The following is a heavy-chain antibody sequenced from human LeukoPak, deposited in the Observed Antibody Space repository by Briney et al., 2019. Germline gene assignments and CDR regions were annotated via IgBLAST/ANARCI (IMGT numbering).Heavy chain of an antibody. CDR2: ISSNGGST. D-gene: IGHD3-22*01. CDR1: GFTFSSYA. Sequence: GGSLRLSCSASGFTFSSYAMHWVRQAPGKGLEYVSAISSNGGSTYYAGSVKGRFTISRDNSKNTLCLQMSSLRAEDTAVYYCVKDLGDYYDSSGYYLTGYFQHWGQGTLVTVSS. J-gene: IGHJ1*01. CDR3: VKDLGDYYDSSGYYLTGYFQH. V-gene: IGHV3-64D*06.